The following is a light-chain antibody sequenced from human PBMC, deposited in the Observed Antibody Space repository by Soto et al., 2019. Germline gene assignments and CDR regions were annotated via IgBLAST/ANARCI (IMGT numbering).Light chain of an antibody. CDR3: QQRYSTPSLT. CDR1: QSIDKY. CDR2: AAS. V-gene: IGKV1-39*01. Sequence: DIQMTQSPSSLSSSVGDRVTITCRASQSIDKYLNWYQQKPGKGPTLLIYAASNLRTGVPSRFSGSGSGTEFTLTISSLLPEDFATDFCQQRYSTPSLTFGGGTKVEIK. J-gene: IGKJ4*01.